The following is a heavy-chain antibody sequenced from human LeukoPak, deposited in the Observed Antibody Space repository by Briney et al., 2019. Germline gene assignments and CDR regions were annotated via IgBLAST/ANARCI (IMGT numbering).Heavy chain of an antibody. V-gene: IGHV3-48*02. CDR1: GFSFTDYP. J-gene: IGHJ4*02. CDR3: ATDQRYAFDY. D-gene: IGHD3-9*01. CDR2: IRTTAEGAKYA. Sequence: GGTLRLSCATSGFSFTDYPMNWVRQPPGKGLEWISNIRTTAEGAKYAYYADSVKGRVTISRDDGKNTLYLHMNSLRDDDTAVYYGATDQRYAFDYWGQGILVTVSS.